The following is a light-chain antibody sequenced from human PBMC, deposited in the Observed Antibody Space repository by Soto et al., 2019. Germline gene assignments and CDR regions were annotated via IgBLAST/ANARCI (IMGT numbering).Light chain of an antibody. J-gene: IGKJ1*01. Sequence: DIQMTQSPSTLSASLGDRVTITCRASQSIDSWLAWYQQKPGKAPKLLIYDVSSLQSGVPSRFSGSRSGPDFTLTISSLQPEDFATYYCQQSYSSPPTFGQGTKVDIK. CDR2: DVS. V-gene: IGKV1-39*01. CDR1: QSIDSW. CDR3: QQSYSSPPT.